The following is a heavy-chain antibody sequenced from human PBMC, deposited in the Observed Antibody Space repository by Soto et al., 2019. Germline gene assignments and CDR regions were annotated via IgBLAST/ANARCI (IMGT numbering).Heavy chain of an antibody. Sequence: SETLSLTCTVSGDSISSTRWWNWIRQPPGKGLEWIGYIYFSGRTNYNPSLKSRVTISIDTSKNQFSLKLTSATAADTAVYYCSRDVDFGEEDVWGQGTTVTVSS. CDR3: SRDVDFGEEDV. J-gene: IGHJ6*02. CDR2: IYFSGRT. CDR1: GDSISSTRW. D-gene: IGHD4-17*01. V-gene: IGHV4-61*01.